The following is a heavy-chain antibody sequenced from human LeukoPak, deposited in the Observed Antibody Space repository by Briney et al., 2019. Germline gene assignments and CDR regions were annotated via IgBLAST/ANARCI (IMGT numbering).Heavy chain of an antibody. CDR1: GGSISSGSYY. D-gene: IGHD5-18*01. J-gene: IGHJ4*02. V-gene: IGHV4-39*07. CDR2: IYHSGST. Sequence: SETLSLTCTVSGGSISSGSYYWSWIRQPAGKGLEWIGSIYHSGSTYYNPSLKSRVTISVDTSKNQFSLKLSSVTAADTAVYYCAAGTAMENFDYWGQGTLVTVSS. CDR3: AAGTAMENFDY.